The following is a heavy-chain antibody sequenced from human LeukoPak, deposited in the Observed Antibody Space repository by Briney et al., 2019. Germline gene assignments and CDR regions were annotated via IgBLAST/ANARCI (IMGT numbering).Heavy chain of an antibody. D-gene: IGHD3-10*01. Sequence: SETLSLTCAVYGGSFSGYYWSWIRRPPGKGLEWIGEINHSGSTNYNPSLKSRVTISVDTSKNQFSLKLSSVTAADTAVYYCARVVITMVRGVIITSAFDIWGQGTMVTVSS. V-gene: IGHV4-34*01. CDR3: ARVVITMVRGVIITSAFDI. CDR1: GGSFSGYY. CDR2: INHSGST. J-gene: IGHJ3*02.